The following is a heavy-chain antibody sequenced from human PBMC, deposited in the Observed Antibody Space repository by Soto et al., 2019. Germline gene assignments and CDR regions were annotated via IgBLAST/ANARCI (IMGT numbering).Heavy chain of an antibody. CDR3: AREQLPPPGGFDY. V-gene: IGHV5-10-1*01. Sequence: GESLKISCKGSGYSFAGYWITWVRQKPGKGLEWMGRIDPSDSQTYYSPSFRGHVTISVTKSITTVFLQWSSLRASDTAVYYCAREQLPPPGGFDYWGQGTLVTVSS. D-gene: IGHD6-13*01. CDR2: IDPSDSQT. CDR1: GYSFAGYW. J-gene: IGHJ4*02.